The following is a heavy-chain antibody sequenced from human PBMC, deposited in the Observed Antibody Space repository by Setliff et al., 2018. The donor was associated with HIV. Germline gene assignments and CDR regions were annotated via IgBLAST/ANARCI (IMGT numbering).Heavy chain of an antibody. Sequence: ASVKVSCKASGYTFTSYYMHWVRQAPGQGLEWMGIINPSGGSTSYAQKFQGRVTMTRDTSTSTVYMELSSLRSEDTAVYYCARNPRIAVAGTDYYYYMDVLGKGTTVTVSS. D-gene: IGHD6-19*01. J-gene: IGHJ6*03. CDR2: INPSGGST. CDR3: ARNPRIAVAGTDYYYYMDV. CDR1: GYTFTSYY. V-gene: IGHV1-46*01.